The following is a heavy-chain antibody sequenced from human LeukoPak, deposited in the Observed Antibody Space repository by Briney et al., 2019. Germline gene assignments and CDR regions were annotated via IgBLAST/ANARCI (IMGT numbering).Heavy chain of an antibody. J-gene: IGHJ6*03. CDR3: ARDAVVAATYYYYYMDV. CDR2: ISSSGSTI. D-gene: IGHD2-15*01. Sequence: GGSLRLSCAASGFTFSSYEMNWVRQAPGKGPEWVSYISSSGSTIYYADSVKGRFTISRDNAKNSLYLQMNSLRAEDTAVYYCARDAVVAATYYYYYMDVWGKGTTVTISS. CDR1: GFTFSSYE. V-gene: IGHV3-48*03.